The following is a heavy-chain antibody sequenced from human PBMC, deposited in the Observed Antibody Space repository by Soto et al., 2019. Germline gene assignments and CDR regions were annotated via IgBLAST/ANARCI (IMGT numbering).Heavy chain of an antibody. Sequence: GGSLRVSCAASGFTFSSYAMSWVRQAPGKGLEWVSAISGSGGSTYYADSVKGRFTISRDNSKNTLYLQMNSLRAEDTAVYYCAKVPYNWNYAYYFDYWGQGTLVTVSS. CDR2: ISGSGGST. CDR1: GFTFSSYA. D-gene: IGHD1-7*01. J-gene: IGHJ4*02. V-gene: IGHV3-23*01. CDR3: AKVPYNWNYAYYFDY.